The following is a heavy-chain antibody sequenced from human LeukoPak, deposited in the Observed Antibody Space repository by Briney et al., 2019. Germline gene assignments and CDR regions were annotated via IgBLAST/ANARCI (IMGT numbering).Heavy chain of an antibody. D-gene: IGHD6-13*01. J-gene: IGHJ3*02. CDR1: GFTFSSYG. Sequence: GGSLRLSCAASGFTFSSYGMSWVRQAPGKGLEWVSTISSSGGSTYYADSVKGRFTISRDNSKNTLYLQMNSLRAEDTAVYYCAKDYTRSWTGRGFDIWGQGTIVTVSS. V-gene: IGHV3-23*01. CDR3: AKDYTRSWTGRGFDI. CDR2: ISSSGGST.